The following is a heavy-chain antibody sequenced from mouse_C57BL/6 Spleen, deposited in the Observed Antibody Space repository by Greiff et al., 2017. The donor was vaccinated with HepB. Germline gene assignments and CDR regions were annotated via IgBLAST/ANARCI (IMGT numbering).Heavy chain of an antibody. CDR3: TRDRGLCFDY. CDR1: GFTFSSYA. D-gene: IGHD2-2*01. J-gene: IGHJ2*01. Sequence: EVNVVESGEGLVKPGGSLKLSCAASGFTFSSYAMSWVRQTPEKRLEWVAYISSGGDYIYYADTVKGRFTISRDNARNTLYLQMSSLKSEDTAMYYCTRDRGLCFDYWGQGTTLTVSS. V-gene: IGHV5-9-1*02. CDR2: ISSGGDYI.